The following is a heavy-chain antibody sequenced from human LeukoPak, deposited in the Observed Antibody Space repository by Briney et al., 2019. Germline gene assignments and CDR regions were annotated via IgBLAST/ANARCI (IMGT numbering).Heavy chain of an antibody. CDR1: GFTFSSYS. CDR2: ISSSSYI. V-gene: IGHV3-21*01. D-gene: IGHD1-26*01. J-gene: IGHJ4*02. CDR3: ARGQWELAFDY. Sequence: GGSLRLSCAASGFTFSSYSMNWVRLAPGKGLEWVSSISSSSYIYYADSVKGRFTISRDNAKNSLYLQMNSLRAEDTAVYYCARGQWELAFDYWGQGTLVTVSS.